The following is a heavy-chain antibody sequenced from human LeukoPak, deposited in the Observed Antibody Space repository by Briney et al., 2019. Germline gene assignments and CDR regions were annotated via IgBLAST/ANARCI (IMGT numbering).Heavy chain of an antibody. V-gene: IGHV4-34*01. CDR2: INHSGSA. D-gene: IGHD3-10*01. Sequence: SETLSLTCGVYGGSFSGYLWNWIRQPPGKGLEWLGEINHSGSANYHPSLKSRVTISVDTSKNQVSLSLSSVTAADTAVYYCARRAHYGSGSYYPEKNFDYWGQGTLVTVSS. J-gene: IGHJ4*02. CDR1: GGSFSGYL. CDR3: ARRAHYGSGSYYPEKNFDY.